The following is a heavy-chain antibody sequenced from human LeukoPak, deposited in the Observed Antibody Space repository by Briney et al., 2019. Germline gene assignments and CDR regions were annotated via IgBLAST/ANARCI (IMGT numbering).Heavy chain of an antibody. CDR2: INHSGST. J-gene: IGHJ4*02. CDR3: ARADGPQFDY. D-gene: IGHD4-17*01. CDR1: GGSISRYY. Sequence: PSETLSLTCTVSGGSISRYYWSWIRQPPGKGLEWIGEINHSGSTNYNPSLKSRVTISVDTSKNQFSLKLSSVTAADTAVYYCARADGPQFDYWGQGTLVTVSS. V-gene: IGHV4-34*01.